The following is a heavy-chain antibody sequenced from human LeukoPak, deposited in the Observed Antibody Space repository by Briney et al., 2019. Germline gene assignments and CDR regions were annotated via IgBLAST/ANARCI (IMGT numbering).Heavy chain of an antibody. CDR3: ARDGVDY. Sequence: GGSLRLSCVASGFTFRTYWMSWVRQAPGKGLEWVANIKADGSDKYYVDSVKGRFTISRDDAKNSAYLQMSSLRVEDTAVYYCARDGVDYWGRGTLVTVSS. V-gene: IGHV3-7*05. J-gene: IGHJ4*02. CDR1: GFTFRTYW. CDR2: IKADGSDK.